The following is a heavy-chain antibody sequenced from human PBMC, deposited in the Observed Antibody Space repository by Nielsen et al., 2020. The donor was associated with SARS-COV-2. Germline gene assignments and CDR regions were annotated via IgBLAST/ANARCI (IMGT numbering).Heavy chain of an antibody. D-gene: IGHD5-24*01. V-gene: IGHV1-2*02. CDR3: ATGESDGYNGGVDY. CDR1: GYTFTGYY. J-gene: IGHJ4*02. Sequence: ASVKVSCKASGYTFTGYYMHWVRQAPGQGLEWMGWINPNSGGTNYAQKFQGRVTMTRDTSISTAYMELSRLRSEDTAVYYCATGESDGYNGGVDYWGQGTLGTVSS. CDR2: INPNSGGT.